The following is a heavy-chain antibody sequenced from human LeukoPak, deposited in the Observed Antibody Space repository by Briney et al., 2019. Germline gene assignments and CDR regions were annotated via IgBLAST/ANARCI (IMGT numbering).Heavy chain of an antibody. D-gene: IGHD2-21*02. CDR2: ISSSGSTI. CDR3: ARDIVVVTAIPYFDY. Sequence: HPGGSLRLSCAASGFTFSSYEMAWVRQAPGKGLEWVSYISSSGSTIYYADSVKGRFTISRDNAQTSLYLQMNSLRAEDTAVYYCARDIVVVTAIPYFDYWGQGTLVTVSS. J-gene: IGHJ4*02. V-gene: IGHV3-48*03. CDR1: GFTFSSYE.